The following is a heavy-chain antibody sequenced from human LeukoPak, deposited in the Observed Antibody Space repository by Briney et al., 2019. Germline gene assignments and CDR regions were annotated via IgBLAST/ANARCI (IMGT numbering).Heavy chain of an antibody. D-gene: IGHD2-21*02. CDR1: GGSISSYY. J-gene: IGHJ3*02. CDR3: ARRMTSDAFDI. Sequence: PSETLSLTCTVSGGSISSYYWSWIRQPPGKGLEWIGYIYTSGSTNYNPSLKSRVTISVDTSKNQVSLKLSSVTAADTAVYYCARRMTSDAFDIWGQGTMVTVSS. CDR2: IYTSGST. V-gene: IGHV4-4*09.